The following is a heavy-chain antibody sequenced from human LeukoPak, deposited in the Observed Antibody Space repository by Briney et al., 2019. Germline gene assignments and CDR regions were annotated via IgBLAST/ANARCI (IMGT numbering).Heavy chain of an antibody. CDR2: IYYSGST. D-gene: IGHD3-9*01. V-gene: IGHV4-39*07. CDR1: GGSISSSSYY. Sequence: SETLSLTCTVSGGSISSSSYYWGWIRQPPGKGLEWIGSIYYSGSTYYNPSLKSRVTISVDTSKNQFSLKLSSVTAADTAVYYCARRSPQLDWLLGPRPGNDAFDIWGQGTMVTVSS. J-gene: IGHJ3*02. CDR3: ARRSPQLDWLLGPRPGNDAFDI.